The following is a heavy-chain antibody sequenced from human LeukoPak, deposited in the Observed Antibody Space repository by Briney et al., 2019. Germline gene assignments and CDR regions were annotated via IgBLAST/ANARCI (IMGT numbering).Heavy chain of an antibody. CDR1: GGSISSYY. CDR2: IYYSGST. D-gene: IGHD3-10*01. V-gene: IGHV4-59*01. CDR3: ARADVGSDAFDI. J-gene: IGHJ3*02. Sequence: SETLSLTCTVSGGSISSYYWSWIRQPPGKGLEWIGHIYYSGSTNYNPSLKRRVTISVDTSKNQFSLKLSSVTAADTAVYYCARADVGSDAFDIWGEGTMVTVSS.